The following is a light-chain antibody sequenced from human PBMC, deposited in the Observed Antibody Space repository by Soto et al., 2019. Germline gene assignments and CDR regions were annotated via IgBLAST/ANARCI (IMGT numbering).Light chain of an antibody. CDR1: SSNIGSKH. Sequence: QSVLTQPPSASGTPGQRVTIACSGTSSNIGSKHVFWYQQLPGSAPKLLLYRNNKRPSGVPDRFSGSKSDTSASLAISGLRSDDEADYYCATWDVTLSGPVFGGGTKLTVL. V-gene: IGLV1-47*01. J-gene: IGLJ2*01. CDR3: ATWDVTLSGPV. CDR2: RNN.